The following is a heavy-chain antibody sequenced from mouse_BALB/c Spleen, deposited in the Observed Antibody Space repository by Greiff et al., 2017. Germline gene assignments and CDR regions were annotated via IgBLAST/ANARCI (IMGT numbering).Heavy chain of an antibody. J-gene: IGHJ3*01. CDR1: GYTFTSYY. CDR2: INPSNGGT. CDR3: TRPIYYDYSWFAY. V-gene: IGHV1S81*02. D-gene: IGHD2-4*01. Sequence: VQLQQSGAELVKPGASVKLSCKASGYTFTSYYMYWVKQRPGQGLEWIGEINPSNGGTNFNEKFKSKATLTVDKSSSTAYMQLSSLTSEDSVVYYCTRPIYYDYSWFAYWGQGTLVTVSA.